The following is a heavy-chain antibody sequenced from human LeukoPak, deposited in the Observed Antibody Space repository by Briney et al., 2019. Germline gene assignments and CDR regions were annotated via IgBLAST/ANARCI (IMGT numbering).Heavy chain of an antibody. D-gene: IGHD2-15*01. Sequence: PSETLSLTCAVSGGSINSNNWWSWVRRPPRKGLEWIGEIYHHGATNYNPSLKSRVTLSVDKSKNQFSLELSSVTAADTAVYYCARDCSGGSCFSGPFEYWGQGTLVTVSS. CDR2: IYHHGAT. V-gene: IGHV4-4*02. CDR3: ARDCSGGSCFSGPFEY. CDR1: GGSINSNNW. J-gene: IGHJ4*02.